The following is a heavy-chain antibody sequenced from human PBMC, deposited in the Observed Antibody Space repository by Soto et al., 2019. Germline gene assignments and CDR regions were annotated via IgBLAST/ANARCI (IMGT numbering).Heavy chain of an antibody. CDR1: GFTFSDYY. Sequence: GGSLRLSCAASGFTFSDYYMSWIRQAPGKGLEWVSYISSSGSTIYYADSVKGRFTISRDNAKNSLYLQMNSLRAEDTAVYCCARVATVTSYYYYYMDVWGKGTTVTVSS. J-gene: IGHJ6*03. V-gene: IGHV3-11*01. CDR3: ARVATVTSYYYYYMDV. D-gene: IGHD4-17*01. CDR2: ISSSGSTI.